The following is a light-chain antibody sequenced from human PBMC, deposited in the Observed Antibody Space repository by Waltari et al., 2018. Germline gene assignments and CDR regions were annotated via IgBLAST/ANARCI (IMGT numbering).Light chain of an antibody. CDR3: MQGLQTPT. J-gene: IGKJ5*01. V-gene: IGKV2-28*01. Sequence: DSVMTQSPLSLPVTPGDPASLSCRSSPSLLQSNGYNYLDWYVQKPGQSPQLLIYLGSTRASGVPDRFSGSGSGTDFTLEISRVEAEDVGVYFCMQGLQTPTFGQGTRL. CDR2: LGS. CDR1: PSLLQSNGYNY.